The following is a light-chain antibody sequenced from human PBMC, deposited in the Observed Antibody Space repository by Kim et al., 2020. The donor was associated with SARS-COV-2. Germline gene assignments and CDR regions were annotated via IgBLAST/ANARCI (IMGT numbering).Light chain of an antibody. CDR1: QSISNW. Sequence: DIEMTQSPSALSASVGDRVTITCRPNQSISNWLAWYQQKPEEAPKLLIYNTSTLESGVPSRISGSGSETEFTLTISILQPDDVATYYCQQYNGYSTFGGGTKVDIK. CDR3: QQYNGYST. V-gene: IGKV1-5*03. CDR2: NTS. J-gene: IGKJ4*01.